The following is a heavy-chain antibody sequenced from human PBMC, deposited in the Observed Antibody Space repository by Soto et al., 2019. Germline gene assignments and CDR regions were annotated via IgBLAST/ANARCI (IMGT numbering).Heavy chain of an antibody. CDR2: INPDNGNT. V-gene: IGHV1-3*01. D-gene: IGHD2-15*01. J-gene: IGHJ5*02. Sequence: ASVKVSCKASGYTFTRYTMNWVRQAPGQRLEWMGWINPDNGNTKSSQKFQDRVIITRDTSASTAYMDLSSLRSEDTAVYYCARGIATGQIDPSGQGPLVTVSS. CDR3: ARGIATGQIDP. CDR1: GYTFTRYT.